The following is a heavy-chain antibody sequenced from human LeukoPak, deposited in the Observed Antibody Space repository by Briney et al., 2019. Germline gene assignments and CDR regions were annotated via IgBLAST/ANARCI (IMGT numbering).Heavy chain of an antibody. CDR1: GGSISNYY. J-gene: IGHJ3*02. D-gene: IGHD2-2*02. CDR2: IYYSGGT. CDR3: ARADCSETSCYKYAFDI. V-gene: IGHV4-59*01. Sequence: SETLSLTCTVSGGSISNYYWSWIRQPPGKGLEWIGYIYYSGGTSYNPSLKSRVTISVDTSSNQFSLKLSSVTAADTAVYYCARADCSETSCYKYAFDIWGQGTMVTVSS.